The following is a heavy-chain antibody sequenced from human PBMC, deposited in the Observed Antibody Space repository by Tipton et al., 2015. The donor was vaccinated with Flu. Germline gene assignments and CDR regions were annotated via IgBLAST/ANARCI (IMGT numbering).Heavy chain of an antibody. J-gene: IGHJ5*02. Sequence: TLSLTCTVSGGSISSGSYFWGWIRQPDGEGLEWIGHISTSGSTNYNPSLKSRLTLSVDTSKNQFSLRLTSVTATDTALYYCARHERGVSTFPWGQGTLVTVSS. D-gene: IGHD5/OR15-5a*01. V-gene: IGHV4-61*09. CDR1: GGSISSGSYF. CDR2: ISTSGST. CDR3: ARHERGVSTFP.